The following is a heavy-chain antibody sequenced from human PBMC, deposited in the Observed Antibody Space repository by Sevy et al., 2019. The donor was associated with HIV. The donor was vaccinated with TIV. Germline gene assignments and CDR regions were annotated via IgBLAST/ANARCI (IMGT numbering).Heavy chain of an antibody. CDR2: VSWNSASI. V-gene: IGHV3-9*01. CDR3: TNDLGAKLVPGYCYDGTCWPRDGFDI. CDR1: GFTFDDYA. Sequence: GGSLRLSCAASGFTFDDYAMHWVRQAPGKGLEWVSGVSWNSASIGYAGSVRGRFTISRDNAKNSLSLQMNSLTSEDTAFYYCTNDLGAKLVPGYCYDGTCWPRDGFDIWGHGTMVTVSS. D-gene: IGHD2-15*01. J-gene: IGHJ3*02.